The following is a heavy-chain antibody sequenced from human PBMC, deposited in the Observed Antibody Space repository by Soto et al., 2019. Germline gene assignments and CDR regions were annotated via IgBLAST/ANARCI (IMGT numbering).Heavy chain of an antibody. CDR1: GDTVTKYG. CDR2: ISFYNGHT. J-gene: IGHJ4*02. Sequence: QVQLVQSGGEVKKPGASVKVSCKASGDTVTKYGISWVRQAPGQGLEWLGWISFYNGHTNYALKVQDRITFTTDTSTSTASMELRSPTSDDTAVDYCASATSIAGAGKETWGQGTLVTVSS. D-gene: IGHD6-19*01. CDR3: ASATSIAGAGKET. V-gene: IGHV1-18*01.